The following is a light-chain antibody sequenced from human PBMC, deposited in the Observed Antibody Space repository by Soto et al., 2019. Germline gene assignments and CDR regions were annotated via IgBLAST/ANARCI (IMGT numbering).Light chain of an antibody. CDR2: SYD. CDR1: SSNLGDNT. Sequence: QPVLTQPPSASGTPGQRVTISCSTSSSNLGDNTVNWYQHVPGTAPTLLIYSYDQRPSGVPDRFSGSKSGTSASLAISGLQSEDEADYYCAAWDASLDGYVFGTGTKLTVL. CDR3: AAWDASLDGYV. V-gene: IGLV1-44*01. J-gene: IGLJ1*01.